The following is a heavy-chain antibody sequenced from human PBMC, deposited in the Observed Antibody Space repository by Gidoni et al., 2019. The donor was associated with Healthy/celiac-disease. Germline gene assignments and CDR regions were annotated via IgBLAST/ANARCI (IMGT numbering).Heavy chain of an antibody. D-gene: IGHD3-10*01. Sequence: QVQLQESGPGLVKPSETLSLTCTVSGGSISSYYWRWIRQPPGKGLEWIGYIYYSGSTNYNPSLKSRVTISVDTSKNQFSLKLSSVTAADTAVYYCAREATWFGEFDIWGQGTMVTVSS. J-gene: IGHJ3*02. CDR2: IYYSGST. CDR3: AREATWFGEFDI. CDR1: GGSISSYY. V-gene: IGHV4-59*01.